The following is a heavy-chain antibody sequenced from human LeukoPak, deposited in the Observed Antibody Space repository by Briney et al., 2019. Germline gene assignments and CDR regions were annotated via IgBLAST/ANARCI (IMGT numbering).Heavy chain of an antibody. J-gene: IGHJ4*02. V-gene: IGHV4-59*12. D-gene: IGHD6-19*01. CDR1: GGSITSYY. CDR2: IYYSGST. Sequence: SETLSLTCSVSGGSITSYYWSWIRQPPGKGLEWIGYIYYSGSTNYNPSLKSRVTISVDTSKNQFSLKLSSVTAADTAVYYCARGRPRYSSGWYHYFDYWGQGTLVTVSS. CDR3: ARGRPRYSSGWYHYFDY.